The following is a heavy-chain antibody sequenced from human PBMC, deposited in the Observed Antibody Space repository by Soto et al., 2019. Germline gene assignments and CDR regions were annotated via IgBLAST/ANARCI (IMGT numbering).Heavy chain of an antibody. CDR1: GGTFTNYA. J-gene: IGHJ6*02. CDR3: ARGYRELYYYAMDV. Sequence: QVELVQSGVEVKKPGSSLKVSCKASGGTFTNYAFNWVRQAPGQGLAWMGGIIPFYDEANYAEKFLGRVTITADKSTTTAYMELSSLTSDDTAVYFCARGYRELYYYAMDVWGRGTPVIVSS. V-gene: IGHV1-69*06. D-gene: IGHD3-10*01. CDR2: IIPFYDEA.